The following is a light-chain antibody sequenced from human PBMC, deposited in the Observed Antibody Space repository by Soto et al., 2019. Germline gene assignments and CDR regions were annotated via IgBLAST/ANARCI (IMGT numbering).Light chain of an antibody. Sequence: EIVLTQSPPTLPVSPGERVTLSCTASHGVGSNLAWYQQKPGQAPSLLIYDASTRATGIPARFLGSGSGTEFSLTISSLQSEDFAVYYCQQGANWFPFKFGQATRLEIK. CDR3: QQGANWFPFK. CDR2: DAS. J-gene: IGKJ5*01. V-gene: IGKV3-15*01. CDR1: HGVGSN.